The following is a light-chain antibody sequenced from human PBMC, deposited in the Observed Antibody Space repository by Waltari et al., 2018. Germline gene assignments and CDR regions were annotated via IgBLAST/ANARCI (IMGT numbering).Light chain of an antibody. CDR1: KLGDKY. Sequence: SYELTQPPSVSVSPGQTATITCSGHKLGDKYTCWYQQKPGQSPLLVIYQDIERPSGIPGRFSGSSSGNTATLTISGSQAMDEADYYCQAWDSSTVVFGGGTKLTVL. J-gene: IGLJ2*01. V-gene: IGLV3-1*01. CDR2: QDI. CDR3: QAWDSSTVV.